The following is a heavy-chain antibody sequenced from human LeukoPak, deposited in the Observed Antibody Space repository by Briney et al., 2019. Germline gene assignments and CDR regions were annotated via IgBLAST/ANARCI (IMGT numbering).Heavy chain of an antibody. CDR1: GFTFSNYA. D-gene: IGHD3-9*01. Sequence: PGGSLRLSCAASGFTFSNYAMSWVRQAPGKGLEWVSAIFGSGGSTYYADSVKGRFTVSRDNSKSTLYLQMNSLRAEDTALYYCAKWGDYDVLTGYYVPDYWGQGTLVTVSS. V-gene: IGHV3-23*01. J-gene: IGHJ4*02. CDR3: AKWGDYDVLTGYYVPDY. CDR2: IFGSGGST.